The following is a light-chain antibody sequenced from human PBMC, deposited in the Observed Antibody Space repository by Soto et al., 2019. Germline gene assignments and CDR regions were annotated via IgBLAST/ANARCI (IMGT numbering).Light chain of an antibody. CDR1: QSVTSSY. CDR2: GAS. CDR3: QQYGSSPRS. Sequence: EIVLTQSPGTLSLSPGERATLSCRASQSVTSSYLAWYQQKPGQAPRLLIYGASSRATGAPDRFSGGGSGTDFTLTISRLEPEDFALYYCQQYGSSPRSFGQGTKLEIK. V-gene: IGKV3-20*01. J-gene: IGKJ2*01.